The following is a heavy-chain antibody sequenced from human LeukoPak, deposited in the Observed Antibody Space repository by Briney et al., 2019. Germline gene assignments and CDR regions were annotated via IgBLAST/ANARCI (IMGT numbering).Heavy chain of an antibody. V-gene: IGHV4-59*01. CDR2: IHYTGST. D-gene: IGHD3-10*01. CDR1: GGSINSYY. J-gene: IGHJ5*02. CDR3: ARGGYYGSGNDFRFDP. Sequence: SETLSLTCTVSGGSINSYYWSWIRQPPGKGLECIGYIHYTGSTNYNPSLKSRVTISVDTSKSQFSLKLSSVTAADTSIYYCARGGYYGSGNDFRFDPWGQGTLVTVSS.